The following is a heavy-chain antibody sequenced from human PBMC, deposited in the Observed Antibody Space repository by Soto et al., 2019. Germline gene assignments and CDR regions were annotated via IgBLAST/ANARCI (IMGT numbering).Heavy chain of an antibody. CDR2: ISSSGVST. V-gene: IGHV3-23*01. Sequence: EVQLLESGGGLVQPGGSLRLSCAASGFTFSTYAMSWVRQAPGKGLEWVSAISSSGVSTYYADSVKGRFTISRDNSKNTLYLQMNSLRAEDTAVYYCAKGNYDYVWGSYRYLGMAFDIWGQGTMVTVSS. CDR1: GFTFSTYA. D-gene: IGHD3-16*02. CDR3: AKGNYDYVWGSYRYLGMAFDI. J-gene: IGHJ3*02.